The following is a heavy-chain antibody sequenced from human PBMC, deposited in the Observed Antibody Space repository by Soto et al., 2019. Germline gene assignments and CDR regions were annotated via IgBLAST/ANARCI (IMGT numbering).Heavy chain of an antibody. D-gene: IGHD2-8*01. J-gene: IGHJ4*02. CDR3: ARAAIRGHQNPVLSGVSQTLDY. V-gene: IGHV4-34*01. CDR1: GGSFSGYY. Sequence: SETLSLTCAVYGGSFSGYYWTWIRQPPGKGLEWIGEINHSGSTNYNPSLKSRVTISVDTSKNQFSLKLTFVTAADTAVYYCARAAIRGHQNPVLSGVSQTLDYWGPGTLVTVSS. CDR2: INHSGST.